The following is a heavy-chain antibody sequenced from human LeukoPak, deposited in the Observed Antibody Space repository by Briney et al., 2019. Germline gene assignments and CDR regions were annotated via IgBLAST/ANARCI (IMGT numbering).Heavy chain of an antibody. D-gene: IGHD2-2*01. Sequence: PGGSLRLSCAASGFTFDDYGMSWVRQAPGKGLEWVSGINWNGGSTGYADSVKGRFTTSRDNAKNSLYLQMNSLRAEDTALYYCARGPGIYCSSTSCHYYYYMDVWGKGTTVTVSS. J-gene: IGHJ6*03. CDR1: GFTFDDYG. CDR2: INWNGGST. CDR3: ARGPGIYCSSTSCHYYYYMDV. V-gene: IGHV3-20*04.